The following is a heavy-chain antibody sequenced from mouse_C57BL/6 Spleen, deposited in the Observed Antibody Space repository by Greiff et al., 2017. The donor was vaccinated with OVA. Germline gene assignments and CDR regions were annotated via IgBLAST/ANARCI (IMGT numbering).Heavy chain of an antibody. CDR3: GAYYSNYGPSWFAY. V-gene: IGHV1-77*01. CDR2: IGPGSGST. Sequence: QVQLQQSGAELVKPGASVKISCKASGYTFTDYYINWVKQRPGQGLEWIGKIGPGSGSTYYNEKFKGQATLTADKSSSTAYMQLSSLTSEDSAVYFCGAYYSNYGPSWFAYWGQGTLVTVSA. CDR1: GYTFTDYY. J-gene: IGHJ3*01. D-gene: IGHD2-5*01.